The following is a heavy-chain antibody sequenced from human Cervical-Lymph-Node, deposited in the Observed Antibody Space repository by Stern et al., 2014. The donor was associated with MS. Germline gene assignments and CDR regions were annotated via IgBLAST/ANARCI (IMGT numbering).Heavy chain of an antibody. Sequence: MQLVESGAEVKKPGSSVKVSCKASGGTFSSHPINWVRQAPGQGLEWMGGIIPLFGIPNYAQKFQGRVTITADESTSTAYMELSSLRFQDTAVYYCATPATVTVGSMDVWGQGTTVTVSS. J-gene: IGHJ6*02. CDR2: IIPLFGIP. CDR1: GGTFSSHP. D-gene: IGHD4-17*01. CDR3: ATPATVTVGSMDV. V-gene: IGHV1-69*01.